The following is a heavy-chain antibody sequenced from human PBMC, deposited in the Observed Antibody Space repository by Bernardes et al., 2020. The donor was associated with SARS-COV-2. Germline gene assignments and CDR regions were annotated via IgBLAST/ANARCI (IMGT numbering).Heavy chain of an antibody. J-gene: IGHJ4*02. CDR3: ARRSIAVAGVGFDY. CDR2: IYYSGST. V-gene: IGHV4-59*08. CDR1: GGSISSYS. D-gene: IGHD6-19*01. Sequence: SETLSLTCTVSGGSISSYSWSWIRQPPGKGLEWIGYIYYSGSTNYNPSLKSRVTITVDTSKNQFSLKLSSVTAADTAVYYCARRSIAVAGVGFDYWGQGTLVTVSS.